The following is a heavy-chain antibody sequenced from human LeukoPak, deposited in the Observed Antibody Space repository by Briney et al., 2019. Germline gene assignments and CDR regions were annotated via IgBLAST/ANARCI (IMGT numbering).Heavy chain of an antibody. J-gene: IGHJ4*02. D-gene: IGHD5-18*01. V-gene: IGHV4-30-2*01. CDR3: ARARIQLWSYYFDY. Sequence: SETLSLTCAVSGGSISSGGYSWSWIRQPPGKGLEWIGYIYHSGSTYYNPSLKSRVTISVDRSKNQFSLKLSSVTAADTAVYYCARARIQLWSYYFDYWGQGTLVTVSS. CDR2: IYHSGST. CDR1: GGSISSGGYS.